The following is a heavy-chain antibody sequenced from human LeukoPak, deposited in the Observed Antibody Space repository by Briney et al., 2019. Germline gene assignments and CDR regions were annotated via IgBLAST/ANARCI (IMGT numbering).Heavy chain of an antibody. Sequence: GGSLRLSCVASGFTFSNYAMSWVRLAPGRGLEWVSVISGSGLTTFYADSVKGRFTISRDDAKNSLYLQMNSLRAEDTAVYYCARNAPLVRMDVWGQGTTVTVSS. D-gene: IGHD2-2*01. J-gene: IGHJ6*02. V-gene: IGHV3-23*01. CDR2: ISGSGLTT. CDR3: ARNAPLVRMDV. CDR1: GFTFSNYA.